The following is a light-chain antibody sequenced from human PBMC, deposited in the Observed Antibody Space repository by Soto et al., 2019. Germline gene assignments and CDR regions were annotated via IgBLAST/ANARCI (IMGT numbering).Light chain of an antibody. CDR3: QKYNSAPLT. J-gene: IGKJ4*01. V-gene: IGKV1-12*01. Sequence: DIQMTQSPYSVSASVGDRITITCRASQDIGGRLAWFQQKPGKAPQLLIYDASSLESGVPSRFSGSGSGTEFTLTISSLQPEDVATYYCQKYNSAPLTFGGGTKVDIK. CDR2: DAS. CDR1: QDIGGR.